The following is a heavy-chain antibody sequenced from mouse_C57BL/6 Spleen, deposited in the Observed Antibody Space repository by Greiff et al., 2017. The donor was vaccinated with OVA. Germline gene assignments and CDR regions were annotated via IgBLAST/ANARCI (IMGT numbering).Heavy chain of an antibody. D-gene: IGHD1-1*01. J-gene: IGHJ3*01. CDR1: GFTFSSYA. V-gene: IGHV5-4*03. CDR2: ISDGGSYT. Sequence: DVKLVESGGGLVKPGGSLKLSCAASGFTFSSYAMSWVRQTPEKRLEWVATISDGGSYTYYPDNVKGRFTISRDNAKNNLYLQMSHLKSEDTAMYYCASEGVITTAWGQGTLVTVSA. CDR3: ASEGVITTA.